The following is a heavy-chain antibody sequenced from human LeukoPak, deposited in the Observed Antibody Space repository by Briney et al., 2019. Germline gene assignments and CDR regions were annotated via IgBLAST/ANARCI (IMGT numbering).Heavy chain of an antibody. Sequence: SETLSLTCTVSGGSISSGDYYWSWIRQPPGKGLEWIGYIYYSGSTYYNPSLKSRVTISVDTSKNQFSLKLSSVTPEDTAVYYCARESSAYDRPFDYWGQGTLVTVSS. J-gene: IGHJ4*02. CDR1: GGSISSGDYY. CDR2: IYYSGST. CDR3: ARESSAYDRPFDY. D-gene: IGHD5-12*01. V-gene: IGHV4-30-4*01.